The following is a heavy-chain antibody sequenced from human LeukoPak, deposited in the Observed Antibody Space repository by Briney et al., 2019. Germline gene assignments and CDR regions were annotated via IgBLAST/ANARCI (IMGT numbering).Heavy chain of an antibody. D-gene: IGHD3-3*01. Sequence: SETLSLTXAVYGGSFSGYYWSWIRQPPGKGLEWIGEINHSGSTNYNPSLKSRVTISVDTSKNQFSLKLSSVTAADTAVYYCARAPYTYDFWSGYYYYPWGQGTLVTVSS. CDR3: ARAPYTYDFWSGYYYYP. CDR2: INHSGST. V-gene: IGHV4-34*01. CDR1: GGSFSGYY. J-gene: IGHJ5*02.